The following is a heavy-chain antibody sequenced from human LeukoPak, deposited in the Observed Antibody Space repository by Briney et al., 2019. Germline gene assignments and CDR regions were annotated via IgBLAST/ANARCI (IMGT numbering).Heavy chain of an antibody. CDR2: IYLSGST. CDR1: GYSISSGYY. Sequence: SETLSLTCAVSGYSISSGYYWGWIRQPPGKGLEWTGSIYLSGSTYYNPSLKSRVTISVDTSKNHFSLKLSSVTAADTAVYYCGRHLTVTTLFDYWGQGTLVTVSS. J-gene: IGHJ4*02. CDR3: GRHLTVTTLFDY. D-gene: IGHD4-11*01. V-gene: IGHV4-38-2*01.